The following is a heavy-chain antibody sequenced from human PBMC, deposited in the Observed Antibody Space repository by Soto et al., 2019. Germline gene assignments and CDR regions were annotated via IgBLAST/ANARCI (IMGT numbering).Heavy chain of an antibody. V-gene: IGHV4-39*01. J-gene: IGHJ2*01. CDR2: VYYTGTP. CDR3: ARHPFWYFDL. CDR1: GGSISRSSYY. Sequence: QMHLQESGPGLVKPPETLSLTCAVSGGSISRSSYYWGWVRQPPGKGLEWIGSVYYTGTPYYNPSLKSRVSISVDTPDNQFSLTVTSVTAADTAVYYCARHPFWYFDLWGRGSLVSVSS.